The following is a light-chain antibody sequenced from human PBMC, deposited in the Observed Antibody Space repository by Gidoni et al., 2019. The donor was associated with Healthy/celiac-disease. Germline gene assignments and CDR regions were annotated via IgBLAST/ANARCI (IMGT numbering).Light chain of an antibody. V-gene: IGLV2-14*01. J-gene: IGLJ2*01. CDR1: SSDVGAYNY. CDR2: EVS. CDR3: SSYTSSSTLVV. Sequence: QSALTQPASVSRSPGQSITISCTGTSSDVGAYNYVSWYQQHPGKVPKLMIYEVSNRPSGVSNRFSGSKSGNTASLTISGLQAEDEADYYCSSYTSSSTLVVFGGGTKLTVL.